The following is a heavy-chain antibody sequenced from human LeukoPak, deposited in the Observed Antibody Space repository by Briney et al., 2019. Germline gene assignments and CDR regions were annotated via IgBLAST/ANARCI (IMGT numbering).Heavy chain of an antibody. CDR3: TTYIVVDWYFDY. CDR2: IKSKTDGGTT. V-gene: IGHV3-15*01. Sequence: GGSLRLSCAASGFTFSNAWMSWVRQAPGNGLEWVGRIKSKTDGGTTDYAAPVKGRFTISRDDSKNTLYLQMNSLKTEDTAVYYCTTYIVVDWYFDYWGQGTLVTVSS. CDR1: GFTFSNAW. J-gene: IGHJ4*02. D-gene: IGHD3-22*01.